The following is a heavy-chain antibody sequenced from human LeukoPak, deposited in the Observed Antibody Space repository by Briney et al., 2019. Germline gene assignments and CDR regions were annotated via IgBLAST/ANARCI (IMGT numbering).Heavy chain of an antibody. Sequence: PGGSLRLSCAASGFTFSSYGIHWVRQAPGKGLEWVAVIWYDGSNKYYADSVKGRFTISRDNSKNTLYLQMNSLRAEDTAVYYCARAYYYGSGTYHYLFDSWGQGTLVTVSS. J-gene: IGHJ4*02. CDR2: IWYDGSNK. CDR1: GFTFSSYG. D-gene: IGHD3-10*01. V-gene: IGHV3-33*01. CDR3: ARAYYYGSGTYHYLFDS.